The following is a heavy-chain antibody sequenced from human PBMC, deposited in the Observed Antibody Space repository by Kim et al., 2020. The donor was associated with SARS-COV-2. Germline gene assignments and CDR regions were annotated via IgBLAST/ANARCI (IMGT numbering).Heavy chain of an antibody. CDR2: ISGSGGST. Sequence: GGSLRLSCAASGFTFSSYAMSWVRQAPGKGLEWVSAISGSGGSTYYADSVKGRFTISRDNSKNTLYLQMNSLRAEDTAVYYCAKDPTMGWCGNSPFDYWGQGTLVTASS. V-gene: IGHV3-23*01. D-gene: IGHD3-10*01. CDR3: AKDPTMGWCGNSPFDY. J-gene: IGHJ4*02. CDR1: GFTFSSYA.